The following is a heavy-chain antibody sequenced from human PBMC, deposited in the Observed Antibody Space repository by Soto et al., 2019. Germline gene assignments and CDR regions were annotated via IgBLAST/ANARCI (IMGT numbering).Heavy chain of an antibody. V-gene: IGHV1-18*01. D-gene: IGHD6-13*01. CDR1: GYACTSYG. CDR2: ISAYNGNT. J-gene: IGHJ4*02. Sequence: QVQLVQYGAEVKKPGASVKVSCKASGYACTSYGISWVRQAHGQGLEWMGWISAYNGNTNYGQKLQGRVTMTTDTSTSTAYMELRGLRSDDTAVYYCARDGYRTNFAYWGQGTLVTVSS. CDR3: ARDGYRTNFAY.